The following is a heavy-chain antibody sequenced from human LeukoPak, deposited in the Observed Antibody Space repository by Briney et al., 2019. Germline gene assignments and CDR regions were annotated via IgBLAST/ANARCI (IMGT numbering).Heavy chain of an antibody. D-gene: IGHD2-2*01. V-gene: IGHV4-39*07. CDR1: GDSISRSRHF. CDR3: ARDTDSTNDAFDI. CDR2: IYNSGST. Sequence: NSSETLSLTCNVSGDSISRSRHFWAWIRQSPGRGLEWIGYIYNSGSTYYNPSLKSRVTISVDTSKNQFSLRLTSVTAADTAIYYCARDTDSTNDAFDIWGQGTMVTVSS. J-gene: IGHJ3*02.